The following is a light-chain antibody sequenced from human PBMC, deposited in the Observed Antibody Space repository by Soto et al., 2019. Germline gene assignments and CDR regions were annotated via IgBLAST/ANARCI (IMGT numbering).Light chain of an antibody. V-gene: IGKV1-27*01. CDR3: QKYDRAPFT. Sequence: DIPMTQSPSSLSASVGDRVTITCRANQDISYYLAWYQQKPGRLPKLLLFGASTLQSGVPARFSGSGSGTLFTLTINGLLPEDVATYYCQKYDRAPFTLGPGTKVDI. J-gene: IGKJ3*01. CDR2: GAS. CDR1: QDISYY.